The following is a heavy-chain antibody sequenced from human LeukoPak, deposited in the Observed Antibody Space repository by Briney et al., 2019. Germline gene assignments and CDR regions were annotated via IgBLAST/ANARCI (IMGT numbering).Heavy chain of an antibody. J-gene: IGHJ4*02. D-gene: IGHD1-26*01. CDR2: IYYSGST. CDR3: ARGVFGSYYPGY. V-gene: IGHV4-39*07. Sequence: SETLSLTCIVSGGSISSSSYYWGWIRQPPGKGLEWIGSIYYSGSTYYNPSLKSRVTISVDRSKNQFSLKLTSVTAADTAVYYCARGVFGSYYPGYWGQGTLVTVSS. CDR1: GGSISSSSYY.